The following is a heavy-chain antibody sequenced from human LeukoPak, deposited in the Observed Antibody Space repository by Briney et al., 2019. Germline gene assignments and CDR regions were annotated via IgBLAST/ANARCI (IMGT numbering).Heavy chain of an antibody. CDR1: GFTFSSYS. CDR2: ISGSGGST. CDR3: AKILRPYDSSGYYDY. V-gene: IGHV3-23*01. Sequence: GGSLRLSCAASGFTFSSYSMNWVRQAPGKGLEWVSAISGSGGSTYYADSVKGRFTISRDNSKNTLYLQMNSLRAEDTAVYYCAKILRPYDSSGYYDYWGQGTLVTVSS. J-gene: IGHJ4*02. D-gene: IGHD3-22*01.